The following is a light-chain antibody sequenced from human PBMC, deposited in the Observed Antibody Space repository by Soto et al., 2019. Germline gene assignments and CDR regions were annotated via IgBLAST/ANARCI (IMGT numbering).Light chain of an antibody. Sequence: DIQMTQSPSTLSASVGDRVTITCRASQSISDLLAWYQQKPGKAPKLLIYKVSTLKSGVPSRFIGSGSGTEFTLTISSLQPDDFASYYCQQYNGYRTFGQGTKVEV. CDR1: QSISDL. CDR3: QQYNGYRT. J-gene: IGKJ1*01. CDR2: KVS. V-gene: IGKV1-5*03.